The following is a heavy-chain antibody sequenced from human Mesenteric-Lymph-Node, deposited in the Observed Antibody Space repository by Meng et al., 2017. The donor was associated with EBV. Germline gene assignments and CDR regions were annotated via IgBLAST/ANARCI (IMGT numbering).Heavy chain of an antibody. CDR2: TVPLVGSA. J-gene: IGHJ4*02. Sequence: QVQLVQSGAEVRKPGSSVKVSGKAYADTFSSHQIIWVRQTPGQGLEWVGGTVPLVGSAVYAQKFKGRVTITADESTTTAFMELRSLTSEDTAVYYCARGRRVNMVSLDFDHWGQGTLVTVSS. CDR1: ADTFSSHQ. V-gene: IGHV1-69*01. CDR3: ARGRRVNMVSLDFDH. D-gene: IGHD4/OR15-4a*01.